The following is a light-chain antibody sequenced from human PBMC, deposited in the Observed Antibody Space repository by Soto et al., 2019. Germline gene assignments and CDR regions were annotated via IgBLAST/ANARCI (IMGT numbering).Light chain of an antibody. J-gene: IGKJ1*01. V-gene: IGKV3-20*01. CDR2: GAY. CDR3: QQLGSSTLWT. Sequence: EIVLTQSPGPLSLSPGERATLSCRASQSVGSRDLAWYQQKPGQAPRLLIYGAYSRATGIPDRFSGSGSGTDFTLTISRLEPEDLEVYYCQQLGSSTLWTFGQRTKVEIK. CDR1: QSVGSRD.